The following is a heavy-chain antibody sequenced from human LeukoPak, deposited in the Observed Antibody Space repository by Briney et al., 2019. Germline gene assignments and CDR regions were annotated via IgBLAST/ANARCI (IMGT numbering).Heavy chain of an antibody. J-gene: IGHJ5*02. Sequence: GGSLRLSCAASGFTFDDYAMHWVRQAPGKGLEWVSGISWNSGSIGYADSVKGRFTISRDNAKNSLNLQMNSLRAEDTAVYYCARGYYYGSGSLSTWGQGTLVTVSS. CDR1: GFTFDDYA. CDR3: ARGYYYGSGSLST. V-gene: IGHV3-9*01. CDR2: ISWNSGSI. D-gene: IGHD3-10*01.